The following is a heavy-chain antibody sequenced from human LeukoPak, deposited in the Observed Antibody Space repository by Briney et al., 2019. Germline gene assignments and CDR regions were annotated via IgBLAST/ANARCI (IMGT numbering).Heavy chain of an antibody. CDR2: INHSGST. D-gene: IGHD6-6*01. V-gene: IGHV4-34*01. CDR1: GGSLSGYS. CDR3: ARSTSIPNWFDP. J-gene: IGHJ5*02. Sequence: PSETLSLTCAVYGGSLSGYSWSWIRQPPGKGLEWIGEINHSGSTNYNPSLKSRVTISVDTSKNQFSLKLSSVTAADTAVYYCARSTSIPNWFDPWGQGTLVTVSS.